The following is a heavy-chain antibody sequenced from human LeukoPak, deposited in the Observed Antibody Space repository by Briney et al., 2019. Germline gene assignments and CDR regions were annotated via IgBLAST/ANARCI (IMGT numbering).Heavy chain of an antibody. D-gene: IGHD3-10*01. CDR2: ITTSSSYI. CDR3: ARYGSGSYYSGDYYYYYMDV. CDR1: GFTFSTYS. V-gene: IGHV3-21*01. J-gene: IGHJ6*03. Sequence: GGSLRLSCAASGFTFSTYSMSWVRQAPGKGLEWVSSITTSSSYIYYADPVKGRFTISRDNAKSSLYLQMNSLRAEDTAVYYCARYGSGSYYSGDYYYYYMDVWGKGTTVTVSS.